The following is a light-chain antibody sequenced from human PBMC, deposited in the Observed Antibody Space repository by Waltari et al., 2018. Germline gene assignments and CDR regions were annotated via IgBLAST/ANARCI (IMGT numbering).Light chain of an antibody. Sequence: QAVVTQEPSLTVSPGGTVTLTCGQRTRAVTSGPYPYWFQQKPSQVPRTLIYETSNKHSWTPARFSGSLLGGKAALTLSGAQPEDEADYYCLLWYSGARWVFGGGTKLSVL. J-gene: IGLJ3*02. CDR1: TRAVTSGPY. V-gene: IGLV7-46*01. CDR2: ETS. CDR3: LLWYSGARWV.